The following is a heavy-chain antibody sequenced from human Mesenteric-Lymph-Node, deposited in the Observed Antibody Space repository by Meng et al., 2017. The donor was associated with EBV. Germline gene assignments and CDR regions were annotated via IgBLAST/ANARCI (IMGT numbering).Heavy chain of an antibody. CDR3: AREKYSSGWQLDY. D-gene: IGHD6-19*01. Sequence: QVQLQESGPGLVKPSGTPSLTCAVSGDSISGNWWSWVRQPPGKGLQWIGEIYHSGATNYNPSLESRVTISVDKSNNQFSLRLSSVTAADTAVYYCAREKYSSGWQLDYWGQGTLVTVSS. CDR1: GDSISGNW. V-gene: IGHV4-4*02. J-gene: IGHJ4*02. CDR2: IYHSGAT.